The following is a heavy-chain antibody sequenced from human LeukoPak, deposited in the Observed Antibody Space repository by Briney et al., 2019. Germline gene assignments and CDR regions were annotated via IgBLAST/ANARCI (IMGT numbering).Heavy chain of an antibody. CDR2: IYLGNSDT. Sequence: GASLKFSCTGSGYGFSTYCFGWVRQMPGKGLEWMVIIYLGNSDTKYNPSLQGQVTISADKFINTAYLQWSTLKAWDTAMYYCARHVSYSANDRGSYFDYWGQGTLVTVSS. CDR1: GYGFSTYC. D-gene: IGHD5-12*01. V-gene: IGHV5-51*01. CDR3: ARHVSYSANDRGSYFDY. J-gene: IGHJ4*02.